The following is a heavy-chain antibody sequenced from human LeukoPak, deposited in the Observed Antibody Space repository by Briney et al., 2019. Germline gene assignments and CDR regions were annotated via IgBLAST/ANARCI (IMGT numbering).Heavy chain of an antibody. V-gene: IGHV3-21*01. CDR3: ARARGYSAALGY. Sequence: GGSLRLSCAASGFTFSSYSMNWVRQAPGKGLEWVSSISSSSSYIYYADSVKGRFTISRDNAKNSLYLQMNSLRAEDTAVYYCARARGYSAALGYWGQGTLVTVSS. D-gene: IGHD5-18*01. CDR2: ISSSSSYI. CDR1: GFTFSSYS. J-gene: IGHJ4*02.